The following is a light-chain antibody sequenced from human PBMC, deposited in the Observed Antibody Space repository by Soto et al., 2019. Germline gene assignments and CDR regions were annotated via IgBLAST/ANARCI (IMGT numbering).Light chain of an antibody. J-gene: IGKJ1*01. CDR3: QQYDNLET. CDR2: DAS. Sequence: DIQMTQSPYSLSASVGDRVTITCQASQDISNYLNWYQQKPGKAPKLLIYDASNLETGVPSRFSGSGSGTDFTFTISSLQPEDIATYYCQQYDNLETFGQGTKVDIK. V-gene: IGKV1-33*01. CDR1: QDISNY.